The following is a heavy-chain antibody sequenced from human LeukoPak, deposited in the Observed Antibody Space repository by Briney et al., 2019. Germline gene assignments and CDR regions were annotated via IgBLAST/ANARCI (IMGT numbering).Heavy chain of an antibody. D-gene: IGHD2/OR15-2a*01. V-gene: IGHV3-15*01. Sequence: PGGSLRLSCAASGFTFSNAWMSWVRQAPGKGLEWVGRIKSKTDGGTTDYAAPVKGRFTISRDDSKNTLYLQMNSLRAEDTAVYYCARELGLYVWYFDLWGRGTLVTVSS. CDR2: IKSKTDGGTT. J-gene: IGHJ2*01. CDR1: GFTFSNAW. CDR3: ARELGLYVWYFDL.